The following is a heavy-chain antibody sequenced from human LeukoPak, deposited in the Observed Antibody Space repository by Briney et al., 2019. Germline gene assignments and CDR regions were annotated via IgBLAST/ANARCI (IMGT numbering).Heavy chain of an antibody. Sequence: GSLRLSCAASGFSFGSYALSWVRQAPGKGLEWVSVISGSGDNTHYTDPVKGRFTISRDNSKNTLYLQMNSLRAEDTAVYYCAKASWSSSWYTWFDPWGQGTLVTVSS. V-gene: IGHV3-23*01. D-gene: IGHD6-13*01. CDR3: AKASWSSSWYTWFDP. CDR1: GFSFGSYA. J-gene: IGHJ5*02. CDR2: ISGSGDNT.